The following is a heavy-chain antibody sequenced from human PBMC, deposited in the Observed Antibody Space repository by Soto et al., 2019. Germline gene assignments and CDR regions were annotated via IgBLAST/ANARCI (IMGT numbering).Heavy chain of an antibody. D-gene: IGHD3-10*01. CDR1: GGSISSGGYY. CDR2: IYYSGST. Sequence: QVQLQESGPGLVKPSQTLSLTCTVSGGSISSGGYYWSWIRQHPGKGLEWIGYIYYSGSTYYNPSLKSRVTISVDTSKNQISLKLSSVTAADTAVYYCARAAGPMLRGVITKERTFDYWGQGTLVTVSS. J-gene: IGHJ4*02. V-gene: IGHV4-31*03. CDR3: ARAAGPMLRGVITKERTFDY.